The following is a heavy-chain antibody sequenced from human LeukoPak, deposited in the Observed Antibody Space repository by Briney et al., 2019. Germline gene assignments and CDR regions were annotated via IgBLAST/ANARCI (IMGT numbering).Heavy chain of an antibody. CDR3: ARIFVDIRDYGMDV. Sequence: PGGSLRLSCAASGFTVSSNYMSWVRQAPGKGLEWVSVIYSGGSTYYADSVKGRFTISRDNSKNTLYLQMNSLRAEDTAVYYCARIFVDIRDYGMDVWGQGTTVTVSS. D-gene: IGHD5-12*01. J-gene: IGHJ6*02. CDR2: IYSGGST. V-gene: IGHV3-66*01. CDR1: GFTVSSNY.